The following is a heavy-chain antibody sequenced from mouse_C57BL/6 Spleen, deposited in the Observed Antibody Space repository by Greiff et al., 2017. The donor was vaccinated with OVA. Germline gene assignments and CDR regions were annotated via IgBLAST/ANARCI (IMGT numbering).Heavy chain of an antibody. CDR1: GYAFSSSW. V-gene: IGHV1-82*01. Sequence: QVQLQQSGPELVKPGASVKISCKASGYAFSSSWMNWVKQRPGKGLEWIGRIYPGDGDTNYNGKFKGKATLTADKSSSTAYMQLSSLTSEDSAVYFCARGGIYYGYDEDFDYWGQGTTLTVSS. D-gene: IGHD2-2*01. CDR3: ARGGIYYGYDEDFDY. J-gene: IGHJ2*01. CDR2: IYPGDGDT.